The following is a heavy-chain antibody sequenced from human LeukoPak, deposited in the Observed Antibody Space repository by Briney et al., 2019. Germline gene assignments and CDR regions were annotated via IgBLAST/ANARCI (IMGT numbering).Heavy chain of an antibody. V-gene: IGHV3-30*02. J-gene: IGHJ4*02. D-gene: IGHD4-23*01. Sequence: GGSLRLSCAASGFTFSSYGMHWVRQAPGKGLEWVAFIRYDGSNKYYADSVKGRFTISRDNSKNTLYLQMNSLRAEDTAVYYCAKDWVNYGGNSDCWGQGTLVTVSS. CDR1: GFTFSSYG. CDR2: IRYDGSNK. CDR3: AKDWVNYGGNSDC.